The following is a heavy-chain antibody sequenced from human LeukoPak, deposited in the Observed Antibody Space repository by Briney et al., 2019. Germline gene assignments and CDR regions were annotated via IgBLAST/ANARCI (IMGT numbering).Heavy chain of an antibody. CDR1: GGSFSGYY. V-gene: IGHV4-34*01. CDR3: ARGGGDLLRYFDWLLYRYFDY. J-gene: IGHJ4*02. D-gene: IGHD3-9*01. CDR2: INHSGST. Sequence: SETLPLTCAVYGGSFSGYYWSWIRQPPGKGLEWIGEINHSGSTNYNPSLKSRVTISVDTSKSQFSLKLSSVTAADTAVYYCARGGGDLLRYFDWLLYRYFDYWGQGTLVTVSS.